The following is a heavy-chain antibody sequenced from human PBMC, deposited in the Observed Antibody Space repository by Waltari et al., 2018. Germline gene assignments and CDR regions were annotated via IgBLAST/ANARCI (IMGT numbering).Heavy chain of an antibody. CDR1: GFTVSSNY. CDR2: IYSGGST. J-gene: IGHJ3*02. D-gene: IGHD5-12*01. Sequence: EVQLVESGGGLIQPGGSLRLSCAASGFTVSSNYMSWVRQAPGKGLEWVSVIYSGGSTYYADSVKGRFTISRDNSKNTLYLQMNSLRAEDTAVYYCARDPRGMATILDAFDIWGQGTMVTVSS. V-gene: IGHV3-53*01. CDR3: ARDPRGMATILDAFDI.